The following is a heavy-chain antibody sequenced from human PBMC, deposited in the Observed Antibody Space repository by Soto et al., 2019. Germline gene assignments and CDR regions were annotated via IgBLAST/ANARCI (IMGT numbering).Heavy chain of an antibody. V-gene: IGHV1-46*01. D-gene: IGHD3-10*01. Sequence: GASVKVSCKASGYTFTSYYMHWVRQAPGQGLEWMGIINPSGGSTSYAQKFQGRVTMTRDTSTSTVYMELSSLRSEDTAVYYCARGLIVWFGELSRRGGHYYYMDVWGKGTTVTVSS. CDR2: INPSGGST. J-gene: IGHJ6*03. CDR3: ARGLIVWFGELSRRGGHYYYMDV. CDR1: GYTFTSYY.